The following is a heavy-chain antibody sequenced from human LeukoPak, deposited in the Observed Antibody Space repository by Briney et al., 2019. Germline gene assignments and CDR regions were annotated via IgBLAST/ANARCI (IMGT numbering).Heavy chain of an antibody. J-gene: IGHJ4*02. D-gene: IGHD3-3*01. Sequence: PSETLSLTCTVSGGSISTYYWSWIRQSPGKGLEWIGYISYSGSTNYNPSLKSRVTISVDTSKNQFSLKLSSVTAADTAVYYCASYDFWSGVLFWGQGTLVTVSS. CDR3: ASYDFWSGVLF. V-gene: IGHV4-59*12. CDR1: GGSISTYY. CDR2: ISYSGST.